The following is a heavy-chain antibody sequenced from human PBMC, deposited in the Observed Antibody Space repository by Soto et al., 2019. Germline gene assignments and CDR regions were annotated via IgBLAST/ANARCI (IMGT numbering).Heavy chain of an antibody. CDR1: GDSISSYY. CDR3: ARPDSSSRKTPFQH. CDR2: IHYSGTT. J-gene: IGHJ1*01. Sequence: PSETLSLTCTVSGDSISSYYWHWIRQPPGKGLEWIGCIHYSGTTNYNRSLKSRVTISIDTSKNQFSMKLSSVTAADTAVYYCARPDSSSRKTPFQHWEQGTLVTVSS. D-gene: IGHD6-13*01. V-gene: IGHV4-59*01.